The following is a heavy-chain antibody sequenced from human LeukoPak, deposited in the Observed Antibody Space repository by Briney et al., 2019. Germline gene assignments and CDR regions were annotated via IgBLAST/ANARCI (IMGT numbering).Heavy chain of an antibody. CDR2: ISSSGSTI. CDR1: GFTFNSYE. J-gene: IGHJ6*02. D-gene: IGHD2-2*01. Sequence: PGGSLRLSCAASGFTFNSYEMNCVRQAPGKGLEWVSYISSSGSTIYYADSVKGRFTISRDNAKNSLYLQMNSLRAEDTTVYHSATDLYCSSTSSYLSVDYGMDVWGQGTTVTVSS. V-gene: IGHV3-48*03. CDR3: ATDLYCSSTSSYLSVDYGMDV.